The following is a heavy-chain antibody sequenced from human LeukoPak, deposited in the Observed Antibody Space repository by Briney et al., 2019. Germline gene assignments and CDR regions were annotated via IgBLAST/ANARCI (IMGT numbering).Heavy chain of an antibody. CDR1: GFTFSSYS. Sequence: GGSLRLSCAASGFTFSSYSMNWVRQAPGKGLEWVAYIRSSSSTIYYADSVKGRFTISTDNANNSVHLQMNSLRAEDTAVYYCARVPGGALNWFDPWGQGTLVTVSS. CDR2: IRSSSSTI. V-gene: IGHV3-48*01. CDR3: ARVPGGALNWFDP. D-gene: IGHD1-1*01. J-gene: IGHJ5*02.